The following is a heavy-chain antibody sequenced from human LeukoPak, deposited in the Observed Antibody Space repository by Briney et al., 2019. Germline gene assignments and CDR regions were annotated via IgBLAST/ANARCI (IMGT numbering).Heavy chain of an antibody. D-gene: IGHD3-10*01. J-gene: IGHJ3*02. V-gene: IGHV3-48*01. CDR1: GFTFSSYS. CDR3: AGFGESSLAFDI. Sequence: GSLRLSCAASGFTFSSYSMNWVRQASGKGLEWVSYISSSSSTIYYADSVKGRFTISRDNSKNTLYLQMNSLRAEDRAVYYCAGFGESSLAFDIWGQGTMVTVSS. CDR2: ISSSSSTI.